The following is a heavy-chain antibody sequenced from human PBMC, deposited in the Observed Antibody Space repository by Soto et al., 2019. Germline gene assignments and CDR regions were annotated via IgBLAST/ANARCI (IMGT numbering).Heavy chain of an antibody. D-gene: IGHD1-26*01. CDR2: ISAYNGNT. V-gene: IGHV1-18*01. CDR3: ARGVGWEPLDS. Sequence: QVQLVQSGAEVKKPGASVKVSCKASGYTFTSYGISWVRQAPGQGLEWMGWISAYNGNTNYAQKLQGRVTMTTDTPTSTAYMELRSLGSGDTAGYYWARGVGWEPLDSWGQGTLVTVSS. J-gene: IGHJ4*02. CDR1: GYTFTSYG.